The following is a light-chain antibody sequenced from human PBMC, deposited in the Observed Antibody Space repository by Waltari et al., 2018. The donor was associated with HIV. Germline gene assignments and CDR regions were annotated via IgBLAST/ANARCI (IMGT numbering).Light chain of an antibody. V-gene: IGLV10-54*04. J-gene: IGLJ1*01. CDR2: RTN. CDR3: SAWDKRLSGYV. Sequence: QARLTQPPSVSNELTPTATLTCPGARNNVAYRRAAWLQQHQCHPPKLLSYRTNNRPSGISERFSASRSGNTASLTITGLRPEDDADYYCSAWDKRLSGYVFGSGTRVTVL. CDR1: RNNVAYRR.